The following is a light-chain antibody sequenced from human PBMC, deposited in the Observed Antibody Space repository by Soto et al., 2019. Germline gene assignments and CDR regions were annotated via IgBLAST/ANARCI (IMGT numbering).Light chain of an antibody. Sequence: IQLTPSPSSLSASVGDRVTITCRASQSISSWLAWYQQKPGKAPELLIFDASSLKSGVPSRFSGSGSGTEFTLTISRLQPDDVATYYCLQYSSHSWTFGQGTKVDIK. CDR2: DAS. V-gene: IGKV1-5*01. CDR3: LQYSSHSWT. J-gene: IGKJ1*01. CDR1: QSISSW.